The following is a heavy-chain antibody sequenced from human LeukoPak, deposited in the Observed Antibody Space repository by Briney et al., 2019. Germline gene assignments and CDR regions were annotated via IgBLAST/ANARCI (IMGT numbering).Heavy chain of an antibody. J-gene: IGHJ4*02. Sequence: ASVKVSCKASGYTFTGYYIHWVRQAPGQGLEWMGWINPNSGGTDYAQKFQGRVTMTRDTSITTAYKELTSLRSDDTAVYYCATARDRNSVYSSFDYWGQGTLVTVSS. CDR3: ATARDRNSVYSSFDY. CDR2: INPNSGGT. CDR1: GYTFTGYY. V-gene: IGHV1-2*02. D-gene: IGHD5/OR15-5a*01.